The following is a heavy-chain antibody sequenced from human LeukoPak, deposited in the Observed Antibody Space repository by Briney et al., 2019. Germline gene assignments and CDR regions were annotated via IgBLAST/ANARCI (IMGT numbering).Heavy chain of an antibody. J-gene: IGHJ4*02. Sequence: SETLSLTCTVSGGSISTQSYYWGWIRQPPGKGLEWIGTIYYSGNTYYDPSLKSRVTISIDTSNNQFFLKLRSVTAADTAVYYCARHEVRGARSFDYWGQGTLVTVSS. V-gene: IGHV4-39*01. CDR1: GGSISTQSYY. D-gene: IGHD3-10*01. CDR3: ARHEVRGARSFDY. CDR2: IYYSGNT.